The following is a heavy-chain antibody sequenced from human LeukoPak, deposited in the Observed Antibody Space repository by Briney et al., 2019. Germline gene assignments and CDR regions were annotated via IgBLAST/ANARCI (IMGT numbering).Heavy chain of an antibody. Sequence: SETLSLTCTVSGVSISSFYWSWIRQPPGKGLEWIGYIYYSGSTNYNPSLKSRVIISLDTSKNQFSLKLSSVTAADTAVYYCARARTGVDFWGQGTLVTVSS. CDR3: ARARTGVDF. V-gene: IGHV4-59*01. CDR2: IYYSGST. D-gene: IGHD1-1*01. J-gene: IGHJ4*02. CDR1: GVSISSFY.